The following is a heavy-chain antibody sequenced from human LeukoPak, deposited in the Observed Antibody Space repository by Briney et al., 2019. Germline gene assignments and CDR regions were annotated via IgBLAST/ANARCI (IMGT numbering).Heavy chain of an antibody. Sequence: GGSLRLSCAASGFTFSSYKMNWVRQAPGKGLEWVSSISSTGTYIYYADSVKGRLTISRDNAKNSLYVQINSLRAEDTAVYYCARVVSVAWSERRPGYYYMDVWSKGTTVTVSS. CDR1: GFTFSSYK. V-gene: IGHV3-21*01. CDR3: ARVVSVAWSERRPGYYYMDV. CDR2: ISSTGTYI. J-gene: IGHJ6*03. D-gene: IGHD1-1*01.